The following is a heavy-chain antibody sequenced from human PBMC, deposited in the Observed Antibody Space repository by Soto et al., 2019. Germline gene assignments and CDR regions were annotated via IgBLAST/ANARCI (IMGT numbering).Heavy chain of an antibody. CDR1: GGMCDGYG. J-gene: IGHJ4*02. CDR3: ARDGIGGTVFRGYLDY. CDR2: IRFDGSNE. D-gene: IGHD1-7*01. V-gene: IGHV3-33*01. Sequence: GGSLRLCCAVAGGMCDGYGRHRVRQAPGMGLEWVAIIRFDGSNEEYADSVKGRFTISRDNSKNTLYLQMNTLGAEDTAVYYCARDGIGGTVFRGYLDYWGRGTVVTVSS.